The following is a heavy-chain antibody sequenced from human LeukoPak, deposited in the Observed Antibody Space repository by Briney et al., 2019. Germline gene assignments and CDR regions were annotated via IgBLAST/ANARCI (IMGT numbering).Heavy chain of an antibody. V-gene: IGHV3-23*01. J-gene: IGHJ5*02. CDR3: AKDAMAVAGNVNWFDP. CDR2: ISGSGGST. D-gene: IGHD6-19*01. CDR1: GFTFDTYA. Sequence: PGGSLRLSCAASGFTFDTYAMNWVRQAPGKGLEWVSVISGSGGSTYYADSVKGRFTISGDNSRNTLYLQMNSLRAEDTALYYCAKDAMAVAGNVNWFDPWGQGTLVTVSS.